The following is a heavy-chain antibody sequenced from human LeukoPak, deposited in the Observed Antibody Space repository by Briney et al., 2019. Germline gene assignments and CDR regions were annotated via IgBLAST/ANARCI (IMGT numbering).Heavy chain of an antibody. J-gene: IGHJ4*02. V-gene: IGHV3-7*01. Sequence: GGSLRLSCAASGFTFSSYWMSWVRQAPGKGLEWVANIKQDGSEKYYVDSVKGRFTISRDNAKNSLYLQMNSLRAEDTAVYYCARDLSEPGIYLSDDYWGQGTLVTVSS. CDR3: ARDLSEPGIYLSDDY. CDR1: GFTFSSYW. CDR2: IKQDGSEK. D-gene: IGHD1-14*01.